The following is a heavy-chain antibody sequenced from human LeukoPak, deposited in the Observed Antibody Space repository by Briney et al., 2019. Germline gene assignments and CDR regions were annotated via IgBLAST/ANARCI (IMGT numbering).Heavy chain of an antibody. Sequence: GGSLRLSCAASGFTFIKYSMTWVRQAPGRGLEWVSAITGSGAFTDYADSVKGRFTIPRDNSRNTLYLQMNSLRAEDTAVYYCAKRSAESSGYFDYWGQGTLVTVSS. CDR3: AKRSAESSGYFDY. D-gene: IGHD6-19*01. CDR1: GFTFIKYS. J-gene: IGHJ4*02. V-gene: IGHV3-23*01. CDR2: ITGSGAFT.